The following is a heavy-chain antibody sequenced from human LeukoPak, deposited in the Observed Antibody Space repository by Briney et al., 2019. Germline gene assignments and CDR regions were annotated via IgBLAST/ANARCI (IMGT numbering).Heavy chain of an antibody. D-gene: IGHD6-19*01. V-gene: IGHV4-4*07. CDR3: ARSLLVVAGTEANFDY. CDR2: IYLSGST. CDR1: NGSISNYY. J-gene: IGHJ4*02. Sequence: SETLSLTCTVSNGSISNYYWSWSWIRPPPGKGLEWIGRIYLSGSTNYNPSLKSRVTMSVDTSKNQFSLKLKSVTAADTAVYYCARSLLVVAGTEANFDYWGQGSLVTVSS.